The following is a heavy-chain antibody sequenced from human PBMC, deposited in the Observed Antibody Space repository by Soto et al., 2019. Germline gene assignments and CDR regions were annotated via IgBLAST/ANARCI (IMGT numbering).Heavy chain of an antibody. CDR2: IYYSGST. CDR1: GGSISSYY. Sequence: PSETLSLTCTVSGGSISSYYWSWIRQPPGKGLEWIGYIYYSGSTNYNPSLKSRITISVDTSKNQFSLKLSSVTAADTAVYYCARQSLPDDAFDIWGQGTMVTVSS. D-gene: IGHD2-2*01. CDR3: ARQSLPDDAFDI. J-gene: IGHJ3*02. V-gene: IGHV4-59*08.